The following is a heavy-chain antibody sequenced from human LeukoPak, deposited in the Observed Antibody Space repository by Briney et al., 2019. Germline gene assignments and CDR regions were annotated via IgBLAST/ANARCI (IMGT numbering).Heavy chain of an antibody. V-gene: IGHV1-2*02. CDR1: GYTFTGYY. J-gene: IGHJ5*02. Sequence: ASVKVSCKASGYTFTGYYMHWVRQAPGQGLEWMGWINPNSGGTNYAQKFQGRVTMTRDTSISTAYMELSRLRSDDTAVYYCARVSPVLRYFDWLGPTSWFDPWGQGTLVIVSS. CDR3: ARVSPVLRYFDWLGPTSWFDP. CDR2: INPNSGGT. D-gene: IGHD3-9*01.